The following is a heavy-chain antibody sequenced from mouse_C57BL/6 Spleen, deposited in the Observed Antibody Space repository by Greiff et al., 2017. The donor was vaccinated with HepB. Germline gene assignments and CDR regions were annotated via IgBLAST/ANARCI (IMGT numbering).Heavy chain of an antibody. CDR3: ARSTTVVADWYFDV. CDR1: GYSFTGYF. V-gene: IGHV1-20*01. D-gene: IGHD1-1*01. J-gene: IGHJ1*03. CDR2: INPYNGDT. Sequence: VQLQQSGPELVKPGDSVKISCKASGYSFTGYFMNWVMQSHGKSLEWIGRINPYNGDTFYNQKFKGKATLTVDKSSSTAHMELRSLTSEDSAVYYCARSTTVVADWYFDVWGTGTTVTVSS.